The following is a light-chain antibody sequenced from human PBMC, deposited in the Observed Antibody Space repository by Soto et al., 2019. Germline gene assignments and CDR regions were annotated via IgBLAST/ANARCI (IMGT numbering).Light chain of an antibody. J-gene: IGKJ4*01. Sequence: EVVMTQSPATLSVSPGERATLSCKASQSVRNNLVWYLQKPGQAPRPIIYDATTRATGIPVRFSGCGSGTEFTLTISSLQSEDVGVYYCQQYDNWPPKTFGGGTKVEVK. CDR1: QSVRNN. CDR3: QQYDNWPPKT. V-gene: IGKV3-15*01. CDR2: DAT.